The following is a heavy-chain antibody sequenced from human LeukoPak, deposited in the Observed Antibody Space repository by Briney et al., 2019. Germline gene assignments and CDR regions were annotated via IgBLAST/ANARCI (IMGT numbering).Heavy chain of an antibody. CDR1: EYSFPNYC. V-gene: IGHV5-51*01. D-gene: IGHD2-15*01. CDR3: ARQTCSGGSCYSGVGWFDP. CDR2: IYPDDSDT. Sequence: AESLKISCKHSEYSFPNYCVGWVRQMPGKGLEWMGIIYPDDSDTRYSPSFQGRVTISADKSINTAYLQWSSLKASDTAIYYCARQTCSGGSCYSGVGWFDPWGQGTLVTVSS. J-gene: IGHJ5*02.